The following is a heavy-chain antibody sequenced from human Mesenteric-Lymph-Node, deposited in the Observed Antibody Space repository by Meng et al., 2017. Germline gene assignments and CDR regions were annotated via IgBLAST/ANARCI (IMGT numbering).Heavy chain of an antibody. CDR2: IYYSGST. CDR1: GGSTSMGGFY. CDR3: ARTNYGDYNWFDP. V-gene: IGHV4-31*03. J-gene: IGHJ5*02. D-gene: IGHD4-17*01. Sequence: QVQREETGPGLGKISQSLSLTCTVSGGSTSMGGFYWSWIRQHPGKGLEWIGYIYYSGSTYYNPSLRSRVAISIDTSKNQFSLKLTSVTAADTAVYFCARTNYGDYNWFDPWGQGTLVTVSS.